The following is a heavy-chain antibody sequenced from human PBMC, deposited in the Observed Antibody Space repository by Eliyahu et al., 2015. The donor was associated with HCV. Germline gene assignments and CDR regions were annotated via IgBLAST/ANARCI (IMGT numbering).Heavy chain of an antibody. CDR1: GYTFTSFY. CDR3: ARDHGSRGGWFDP. D-gene: IGHD2-2*01. CDR2: INPSSSST. Sequence: QVQLVQSGAEVKKPGTSVKVSCKASGYTFTSFYMHWVRQAPGQGLEWMGIINPSSSSTTYAQKFQGRVTMTRDTSTSTVYMELSSLRSEDTAVYYCARDHGSRGGWFDPWGQGTLVTVSS. J-gene: IGHJ5*02. V-gene: IGHV1-46*01.